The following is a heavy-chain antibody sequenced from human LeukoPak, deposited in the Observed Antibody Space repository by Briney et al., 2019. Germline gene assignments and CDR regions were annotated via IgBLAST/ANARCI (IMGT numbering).Heavy chain of an antibody. J-gene: IGHJ5*02. Sequence: SETLSLTCTVSGGSISSYYWSWIRQPPGQGLEWIGYIYYSGSTNYNPSLKSRVTISVDTSKNQFSLKLSSVTAADTAVYYCAATIKYWFDPWGQGTLVTVSS. D-gene: IGHD5-12*01. V-gene: IGHV4-59*01. CDR2: IYYSGST. CDR3: AATIKYWFDP. CDR1: GGSISSYY.